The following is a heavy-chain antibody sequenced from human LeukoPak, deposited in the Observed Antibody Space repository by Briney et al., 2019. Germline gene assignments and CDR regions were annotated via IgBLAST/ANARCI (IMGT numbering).Heavy chain of an antibody. Sequence: GGSLRLFCAASGFTFSSYEMNWVRQAPGKGLEWVSYISSSGSTIYYADSVKGRFTISRDNAKNSLYLQMNSLRAEDTAVYYCARAPRPVAGTLFDYWGQGTLVTVSS. V-gene: IGHV3-48*03. CDR3: ARAPRPVAGTLFDY. J-gene: IGHJ4*02. D-gene: IGHD6-19*01. CDR1: GFTFSSYE. CDR2: ISSSGSTI.